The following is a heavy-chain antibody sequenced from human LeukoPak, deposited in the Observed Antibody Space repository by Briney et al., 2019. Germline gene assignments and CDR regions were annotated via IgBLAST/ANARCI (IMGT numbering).Heavy chain of an antibody. V-gene: IGHV5-51*01. CDR3: ARQPGMTAKAWSFEL. Sequence: GESLKISSESSGYTFTNYWIGWVSQMPGKGLEWMGIIHPGDSHTWYSPSFQGQATISADKSISMAYLQWSRLKASDTAMYFCARQPGMTAKAWSFELWGRGTLVTVSS. D-gene: IGHD2-2*01. CDR2: IHPGDSHT. J-gene: IGHJ2*01. CDR1: GYTFTNYW.